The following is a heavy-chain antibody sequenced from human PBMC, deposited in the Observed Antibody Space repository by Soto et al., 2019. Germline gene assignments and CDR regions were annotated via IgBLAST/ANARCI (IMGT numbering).Heavy chain of an antibody. V-gene: IGHV4-34*01. CDR3: ARGRTKRSDFFGVVINYYYYYGMDV. CDR2: INHSGST. Sequence: SETLSLTCAVYGGSFSGYYWSWIRQPPGKGLEWIGEINHSGSTNYNPSLKSRVTIPVDTSKNQFSLKLSSVTAADTAVYYCARGRTKRSDFFGVVINYYYYYGMDVWGQGTTVTVSS. J-gene: IGHJ6*02. CDR1: GGSFSGYY. D-gene: IGHD3-3*01.